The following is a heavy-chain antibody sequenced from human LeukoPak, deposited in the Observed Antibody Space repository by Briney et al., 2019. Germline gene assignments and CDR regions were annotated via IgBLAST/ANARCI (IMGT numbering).Heavy chain of an antibody. V-gene: IGHV3-9*01. D-gene: IGHD3-3*01. Sequence: PGGSLRLSCAASGFTFDDYAMHWVRQAPGKGLEWVSGIRWNSGNIDYADSVKGRFTISRDNAKSSLYLQMNSLRAEDTAVYYCAKETGTYYDFWSGPDYWGQGTLVTVSS. CDR1: GFTFDDYA. CDR3: AKETGTYYDFWSGPDY. J-gene: IGHJ4*02. CDR2: IRWNSGNI.